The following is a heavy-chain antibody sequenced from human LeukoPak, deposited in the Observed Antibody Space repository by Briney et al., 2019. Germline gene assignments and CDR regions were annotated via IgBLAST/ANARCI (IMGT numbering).Heavy chain of an antibody. CDR3: ARRPFGREGGRVFGY. CDR2: MNPNSGNT. D-gene: IGHD3-10*01. V-gene: IGHV1-8*01. J-gene: IGHJ4*02. Sequence: ASVKVSCKASGYTFTSYDINWVRQATGQGLEWMGWMNPNSGNTGYAQKFQGRVTMTRNTSISTAYMERSSLRSEDTAVYYCARRPFGREGGRVFGYWGQGTLVTVSS. CDR1: GYTFTSYD.